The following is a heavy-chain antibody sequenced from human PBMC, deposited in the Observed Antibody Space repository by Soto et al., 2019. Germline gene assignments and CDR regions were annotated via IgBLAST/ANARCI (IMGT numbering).Heavy chain of an antibody. CDR2: IYDSGST. CDR1: GCSIRSSY. J-gene: IGHJ4*02. D-gene: IGHD6-6*01. CDR3: AAPPRY. Sequence: SGTLSLPCPFSGCSIRSSYWSWIRQPPGKGLEWIGYIYDSGSTNYNPSLKSRVTISVDTSKNQFSLKLTSVTAADTAVYYCAAPPRYWGQGTLVTVSS. V-gene: IGHV4-59*01.